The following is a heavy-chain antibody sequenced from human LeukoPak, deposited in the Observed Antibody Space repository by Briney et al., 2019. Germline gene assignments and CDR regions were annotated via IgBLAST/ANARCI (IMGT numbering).Heavy chain of an antibody. CDR3: ATHLPAAGTNNWFDP. CDR2: IIPIFGTA. D-gene: IGHD6-13*01. J-gene: IGHJ5*02. CDR1: GYTFTSYY. V-gene: IGHV1-69*13. Sequence: ASVKVSCKASGYTFTSYYMHWVRQAPGQGLEWMGGIIPIFGTANYAQKFQGRVTITADESTSTAYMELSSLRSEDTAVYYCATHLPAAGTNNWFDPWGQGTLVTVSS.